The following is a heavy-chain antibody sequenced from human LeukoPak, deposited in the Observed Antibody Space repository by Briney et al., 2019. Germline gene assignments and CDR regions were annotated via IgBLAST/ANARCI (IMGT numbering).Heavy chain of an antibody. D-gene: IGHD6-6*01. V-gene: IGHV4-34*01. J-gene: IGHJ5*02. CDR1: GGSFSGYY. CDR2: INHSGST. CDR3: ARGRRAFGQLVRGWFDP. Sequence: SETLSLTCAVYGGSFSGYYWSWIRQPPGKGLEWIGEINHSGSTNYNPSLKSRVTISVDTSKNQFSLKLSSVTAAGTAVYYCARGRRAFGQLVRGWFDPWGQGTLVTVSS.